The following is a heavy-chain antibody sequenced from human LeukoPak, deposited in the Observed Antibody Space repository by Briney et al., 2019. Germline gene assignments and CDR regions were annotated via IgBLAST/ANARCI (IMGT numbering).Heavy chain of an antibody. Sequence: GGSLRLSCAASGFTFSSYWMSWVRQAPGKGLEWVSYISSSGSTIYYADSVKGRFTISRDNAKNPLYLQMNSLRAEDTAVYYCARDPYSGSYSAYYYYYMDVWGKGTTVTVSS. V-gene: IGHV3-48*04. D-gene: IGHD1-26*01. J-gene: IGHJ6*03. CDR3: ARDPYSGSYSAYYYYYMDV. CDR1: GFTFSSYW. CDR2: ISSSGSTI.